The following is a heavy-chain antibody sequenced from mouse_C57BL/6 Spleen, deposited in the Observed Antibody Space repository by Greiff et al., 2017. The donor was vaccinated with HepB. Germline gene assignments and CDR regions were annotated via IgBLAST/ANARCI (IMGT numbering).Heavy chain of an antibody. CDR2: IYPSDSYT. CDR3: ARAGGGYWFAY. CDR1: GYTFTSYW. V-gene: IGHV1-50*01. Sequence: QVQLQQPGAELVKPGASVKLSCKASGYTFTSYWMQWVKQRPGQGLEWIGEIYPSDSYTNYNQKFKGKAPLTVDTSSSTAYMQLSSQTSEDSAVCYCARAGGGYWFAYWGQGTLVTVSA. D-gene: IGHD1-1*02. J-gene: IGHJ3*01.